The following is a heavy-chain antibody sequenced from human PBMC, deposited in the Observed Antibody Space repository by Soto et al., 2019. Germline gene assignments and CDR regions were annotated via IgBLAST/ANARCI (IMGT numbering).Heavy chain of an antibody. Sequence: QVQLVQSGAEVRKPGSSVKVSCKVSGDSFISYAISWVQQAPGQGLEWMAGIIPIFGRGNYARRFQGRVAITAAESTSTVHKELSGLRSEDTAVYYCARYGSTVETAIVSQYYYGMDVWGQGTTVTVSS. J-gene: IGHJ6*02. CDR1: GDSFISYA. CDR2: IIPIFGRG. V-gene: IGHV1-69*12. D-gene: IGHD5-18*01. CDR3: ARYGSTVETAIVSQYYYGMDV.